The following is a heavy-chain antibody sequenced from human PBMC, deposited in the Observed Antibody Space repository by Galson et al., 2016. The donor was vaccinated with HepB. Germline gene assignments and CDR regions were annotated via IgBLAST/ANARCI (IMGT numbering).Heavy chain of an antibody. Sequence: SLRLSCAASGFTFSDYWMHWVRQAPGKGLEWVSSITGGGGGTYYANSVKGRFTVSRDSSKNTLYLQMNSLSVEDTAVYYCAKDSGSGWYGDYLDYWGQGTLVTVAS. CDR1: GFTFSDYW. V-gene: IGHV3-23*01. CDR3: AKDSGSGWYGDYLDY. D-gene: IGHD6-19*01. CDR2: ITGGGGGT. J-gene: IGHJ4*02.